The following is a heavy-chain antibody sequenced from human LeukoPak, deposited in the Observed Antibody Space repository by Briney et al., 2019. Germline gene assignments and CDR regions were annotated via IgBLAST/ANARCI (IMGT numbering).Heavy chain of an antibody. J-gene: IGHJ4*02. V-gene: IGHV3-9*01. CDR3: AKDIGRGYSSGPGN. Sequence: GRSLRLSCAASGFTFDDYAMHWVQQAPGKGLEWVSGISWNSGSIGYADSVKGRFTISRDNAKNSLYLQMNSLRAEDTALYYCAKDIGRGYSSGPGNWGQGTLVTVSS. D-gene: IGHD6-19*01. CDR2: ISWNSGSI. CDR1: GFTFDDYA.